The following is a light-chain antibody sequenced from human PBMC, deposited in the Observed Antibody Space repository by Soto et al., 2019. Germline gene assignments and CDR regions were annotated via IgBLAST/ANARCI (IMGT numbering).Light chain of an antibody. V-gene: IGKV3-15*01. CDR2: GAS. Sequence: LMTQSPATLSASPGERATLSCRASQRISINLAWYQQKAGQAPRLLIYGASTRATGIPARFSGSGSETEFTLTISNLQAEDAAVYYCQQYYNSPLTFGGGTRLEIK. J-gene: IGKJ5*01. CDR3: QQYYNSPLT. CDR1: QRISIN.